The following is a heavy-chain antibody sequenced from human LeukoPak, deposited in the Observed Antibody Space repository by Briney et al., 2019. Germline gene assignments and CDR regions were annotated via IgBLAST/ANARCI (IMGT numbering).Heavy chain of an antibody. CDR3: ARSRDNILTSYIYYYYMYA. J-gene: IGHJ6*03. CDR2: IISSLGTA. Sequence: SVKVSCKASGRTFSSYALNWVRQAPCQGLDWMGGIISSLGTAIYAQKRQGRVTITADESTSTAYMDLSSLRSEDTAAQYCARSRDNILTSYIYYYYMYAWGERTTVTLS. V-gene: IGHV1-69*13. CDR1: GRTFSSYA. D-gene: IGHD3-9*01.